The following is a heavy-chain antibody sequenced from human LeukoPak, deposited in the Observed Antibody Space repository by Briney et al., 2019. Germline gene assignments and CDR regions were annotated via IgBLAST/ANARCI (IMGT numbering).Heavy chain of an antibody. CDR1: GVTFSDYY. J-gene: IGHJ6*03. Sequence: GGSLRLSCAASGVTFSDYYMSWIRQAPGKRLQWVSYIGTGGSITYYADSVKGRFTISRDNAKNSLYLQMNSLRVKDTAVYYCARILEGYHYYMDVWGKGTTVTVSS. V-gene: IGHV3-11*04. CDR2: IGTGGSIT. CDR3: ARILEGYHYYMDV.